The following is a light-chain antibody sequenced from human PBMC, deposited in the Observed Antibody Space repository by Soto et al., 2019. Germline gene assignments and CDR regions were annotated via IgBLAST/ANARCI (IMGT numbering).Light chain of an antibody. CDR3: QSYDSRLSAVV. Sequence: QSALTQPASVSGSPGQSITISCTGTSSDIGLYTLVSWYQQHPGKAPKLMIYAVTERPSGVSTRFSGSKSGNTASLTISGLQAEDGTDYYCQSYDSRLSAVVFGGGTKVTVL. V-gene: IGLV2-23*02. J-gene: IGLJ2*01. CDR2: AVT. CDR1: SSDIGLYTL.